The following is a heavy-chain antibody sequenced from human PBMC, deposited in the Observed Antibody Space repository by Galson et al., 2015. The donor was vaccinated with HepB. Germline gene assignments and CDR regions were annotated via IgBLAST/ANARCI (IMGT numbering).Heavy chain of an antibody. Sequence: SVKVSCKASGYGFTNYGISWVRQAPGQGLEWMGWISIYNDKMDSVQKIQDRVTLATDTFTSTAYMELRSLRSDDTAVYYCARARYSTSPPDYWGQGTLVTVSS. D-gene: IGHD2-21*01. V-gene: IGHV1-18*01. J-gene: IGHJ4*02. CDR3: ARARYSTSPPDY. CDR1: GYGFTNYG. CDR2: ISIYNDKM.